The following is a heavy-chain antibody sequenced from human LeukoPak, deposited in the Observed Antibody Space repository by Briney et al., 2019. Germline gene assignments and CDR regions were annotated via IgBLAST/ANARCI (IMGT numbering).Heavy chain of an antibody. V-gene: IGHV3-53*01. Sequence: GGSLRLSCAASGFTVSSDYMSWVRQAPGKGLEWVSVIYSGGSTYYADSVKGRFTISRDNPKNTLYLQMSSLRAEDTAVYYCAKAAAWYFFDYWGQGTLVTVSS. D-gene: IGHD2-8*02. CDR2: IYSGGST. CDR1: GFTVSSDY. CDR3: AKAAAWYFFDY. J-gene: IGHJ4*02.